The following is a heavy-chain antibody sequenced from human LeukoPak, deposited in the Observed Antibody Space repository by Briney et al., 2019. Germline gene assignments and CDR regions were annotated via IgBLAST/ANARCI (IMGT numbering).Heavy chain of an antibody. CDR1: GFTFSSYA. CDR3: AKVPGRGSGFRLASSLPDY. J-gene: IGHJ4*02. CDR2: ISGSGGST. D-gene: IGHD6-19*01. V-gene: IGHV3-23*01. Sequence: GGSLRLSCAASGFTFSSYAMSWVRQAPGKGLEWVSAISGSGGSTYYADSVKGRFTISRDNSKNTLYLQMNSLRAEDTAVYYCAKVPGRGSGFRLASSLPDYWGQGTLVTVSS.